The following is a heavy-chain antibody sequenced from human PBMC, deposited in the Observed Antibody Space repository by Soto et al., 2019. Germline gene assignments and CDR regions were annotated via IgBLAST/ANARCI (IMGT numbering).Heavy chain of an antibody. CDR1: GFTFTTAW. V-gene: IGHV3-15*07. CDR3: ARLSVLKDYGDYDSPISYYFDY. J-gene: IGHJ4*02. Sequence: GGSLRLSCAASGFTFTTAWINWVRQAPGKGLEWVGRIKSKTDGGTPDFAAPVRGRFAISRDDSKSMVYLQMNSLKTEDTAMYYCARLSVLKDYGDYDSPISYYFDYWGQGTLVTVSS. D-gene: IGHD4-17*01. CDR2: IKSKTDGGTP.